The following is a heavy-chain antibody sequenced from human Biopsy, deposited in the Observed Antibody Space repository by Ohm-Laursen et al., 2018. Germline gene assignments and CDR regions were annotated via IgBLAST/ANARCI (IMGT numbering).Heavy chain of an antibody. CDR3: ARDIMNRIAGLVARSDVFDV. D-gene: IGHD3-16*01. J-gene: IGHJ3*01. CDR2: ISPNSGGT. Sequence: GASVKFSCKGSGYAVNDYFLHWLRQAPGQGPEWMGWISPNSGGTNYAQKFQGRVTMTTDTSTSTVYLELRRLISDDTAVYYCARDIMNRIAGLVARSDVFDVWGQGTLVTVSS. V-gene: IGHV1-2*02. CDR1: GYAVNDYF.